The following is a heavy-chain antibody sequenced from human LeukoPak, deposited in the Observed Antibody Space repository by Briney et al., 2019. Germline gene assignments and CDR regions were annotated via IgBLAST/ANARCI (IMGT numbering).Heavy chain of an antibody. D-gene: IGHD3-10*01. J-gene: IGHJ6*02. V-gene: IGHV4-59*12. CDR2: IYYSGST. Sequence: SETLSLTCTVSGGSISSYYWSWIRQPPGKGLEWIGYIYYSGSTNYNPSLKSRVTISLDTSKNQFSLKLNSVTAADTAVYYCAREHTYYFGSQTSTLDVWGQGTAVTVSS. CDR3: AREHTYYFGSQTSTLDV. CDR1: GGSISSYY.